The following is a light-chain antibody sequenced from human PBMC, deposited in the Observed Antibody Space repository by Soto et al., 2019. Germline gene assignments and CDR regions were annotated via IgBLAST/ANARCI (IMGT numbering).Light chain of an antibody. CDR3: QQYYSTPWT. V-gene: IGKV4-1*01. CDR1: QTVLHTSSNTNF. CDR2: WAS. J-gene: IGKJ1*01. Sequence: IVMTQSPDSQAVSLGERATINCKSSQTVLHTSSNTNFLAWFQQKPGQPPKLLIFWASTRESGVPDRFSGSGSGTDFTLTISSLPAEDVAVYYCQQYYSTPWTFGQGTKVEIK.